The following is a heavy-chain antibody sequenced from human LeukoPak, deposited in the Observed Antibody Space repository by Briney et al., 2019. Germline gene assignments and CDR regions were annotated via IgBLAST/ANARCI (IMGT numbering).Heavy chain of an antibody. J-gene: IGHJ3*01. Sequence: SETLSLTCKVSGGAISTGSYYWSWIRQPAGKGLEWMGRIYTSGSTNYNPSLKSRVTISVDTSKNQFSLKLRSVTAADTAVYFCARRGARYSEILTGYYKGTRSADPKSAFDVWGQGTMVTVSS. CDR3: ARRGARYSEILTGYYKGTRSADPKSAFDV. CDR1: GGAISTGSYY. CDR2: IYTSGST. D-gene: IGHD3-9*01. V-gene: IGHV4-61*02.